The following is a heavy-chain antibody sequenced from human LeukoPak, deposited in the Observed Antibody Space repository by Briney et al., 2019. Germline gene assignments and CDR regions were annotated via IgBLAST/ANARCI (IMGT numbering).Heavy chain of an antibody. Sequence: GESLKISCKGSGYSFTSYWIGWVRQVPGKGLEWMGIIYPGDSDTRYSPSFQGQVTISADKSISTAYLQWSSLKASDIAMYYCARIQRITMVRGVIPQFDYWGQGTLVTVSS. CDR1: GYSFTSYW. D-gene: IGHD3-10*01. CDR3: ARIQRITMVRGVIPQFDY. V-gene: IGHV5-51*01. J-gene: IGHJ4*02. CDR2: IYPGDSDT.